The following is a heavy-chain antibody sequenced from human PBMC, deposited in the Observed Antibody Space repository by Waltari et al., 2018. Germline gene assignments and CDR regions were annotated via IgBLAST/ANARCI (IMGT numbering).Heavy chain of an antibody. CDR2: ISYDGSNK. V-gene: IGHV3-30-3*01. D-gene: IGHD1-26*01. Sequence: QVQLVESGGGVVQPGRSLRLSCAASGFTFSSYAMHWVRQAPGKGLEWVAVISYDGSNKYYADSVKVRFTISRDNAKNSLYLQMNSLRAEDTAVYYCARDRGSYAIVGATEFDYWGQGTLVTVSS. CDR3: ARDRGSYAIVGATEFDY. J-gene: IGHJ4*02. CDR1: GFTFSSYA.